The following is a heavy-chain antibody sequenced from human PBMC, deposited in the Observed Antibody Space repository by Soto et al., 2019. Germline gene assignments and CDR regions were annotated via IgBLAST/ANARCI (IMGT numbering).Heavy chain of an antibody. CDR3: AIQPDAYYDFWSGYYPDNWFDP. CDR1: GFTVSSKY. Sequence: PGGSLRLSCAASGFTVSSKYMSWVRQAPGKGLEWVSLIQSGGPIYYADSVKGRFTISRDNAKNSLYLQMNSLRAEDTAVYYCAIQPDAYYDFWSGYYPDNWFDPWGQGTLVTVSS. V-gene: IGHV3-66*01. J-gene: IGHJ5*02. CDR2: IQSGGPI. D-gene: IGHD3-3*01.